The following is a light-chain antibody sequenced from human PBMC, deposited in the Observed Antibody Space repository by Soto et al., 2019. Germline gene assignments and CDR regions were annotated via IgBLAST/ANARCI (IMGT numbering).Light chain of an antibody. Sequence: QSVLTQPASVSGSPGQSNTISCTGTSSDIGYYDYVSWYQHHSGKAPKLIIYEVNNRPSGVSNRFSGSKSVNTASLTISGLQAEDEADYYCSSHSSSSAYYVFGTGTKVTVL. CDR2: EVN. J-gene: IGLJ1*01. CDR1: SSDIGYYDY. V-gene: IGLV2-14*01. CDR3: SSHSSSSAYYV.